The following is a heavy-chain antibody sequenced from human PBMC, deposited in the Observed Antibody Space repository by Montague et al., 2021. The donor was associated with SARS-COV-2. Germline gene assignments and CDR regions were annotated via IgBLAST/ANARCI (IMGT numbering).Heavy chain of an antibody. CDR2: VNQSGTT. D-gene: IGHD2-15*01. CDR3: ARGRPPVVGPGAGSAGRALDL. J-gene: IGHJ3*01. Sequence: SETLSLTCAVSGGSFSNYYWSWVRQPPGKGLEWIGEVNQSGTTIYKPSVKSGLTISEDTSKNQFYLRLNSVTAADTAVYYCARGRPPVVGPGAGSAGRALDLWGQGTMVTVSS. CDR1: GGSFSNYY. V-gene: IGHV4-34*01.